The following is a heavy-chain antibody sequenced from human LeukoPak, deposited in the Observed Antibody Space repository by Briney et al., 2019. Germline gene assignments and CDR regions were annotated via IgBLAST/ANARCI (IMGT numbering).Heavy chain of an antibody. Sequence: SETLSLTCAVYGGSFSGYYWSWIRQPPGKGLEWIGEINHSGSTNYNPSLKSRVTISVDTSKNQFSLKLSSVTAADTAVYYCARVHYGSGSYYYNWFDPWGQGTLVTVSS. CDR3: ARVHYGSGSYYYNWFDP. CDR2: INHSGST. J-gene: IGHJ5*02. D-gene: IGHD3-10*01. CDR1: GGSFSGYY. V-gene: IGHV4-34*01.